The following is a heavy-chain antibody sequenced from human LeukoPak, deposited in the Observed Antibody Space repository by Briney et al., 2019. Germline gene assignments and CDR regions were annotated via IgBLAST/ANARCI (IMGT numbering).Heavy chain of an antibody. V-gene: IGHV3-23*01. D-gene: IGHD2-15*01. CDR3: AKDQRFCSGGYCYGWFDP. CDR1: GFTFSSYS. Sequence: PGGSLRLSCAASGFTFSSYSMNWVRQAPGKGLEWVSAISVSGDITNYADSVKGRFTISRDNSKNTVSLQMNGLRAEDTALYYCAKDQRFCSGGYCYGWFDPWGQGTLVTVSS. CDR2: ISVSGDIT. J-gene: IGHJ5*02.